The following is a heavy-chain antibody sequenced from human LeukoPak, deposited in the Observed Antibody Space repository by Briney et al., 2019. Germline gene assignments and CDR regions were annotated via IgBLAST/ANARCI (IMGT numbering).Heavy chain of an antibody. Sequence: PSQTLSLTCAISGXSVSSNSSAWNWIRQSPSTGLEWLGRTYYRSKWYNDYAVSVKSRIIINSDTSKNQFSLQLNSVSPEDTAVYYCARGGAAAGRFFDFWGQGTLVAVSS. V-gene: IGHV6-1*01. CDR3: ARGGAAAGRFFDF. D-gene: IGHD6-13*01. CDR1: GXSVSSNSSA. J-gene: IGHJ4*02. CDR2: TYYRSKWYN.